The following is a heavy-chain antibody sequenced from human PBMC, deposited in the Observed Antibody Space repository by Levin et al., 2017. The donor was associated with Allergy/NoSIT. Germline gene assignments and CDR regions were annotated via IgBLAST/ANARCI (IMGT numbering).Heavy chain of an antibody. J-gene: IGHJ2*01. CDR1: GGTFSSYA. V-gene: IGHV1-69*13. CDR3: ARLDRGNSHWYFDL. Sequence: SVKVSCKASGGTFSSYAISWVRQAPGQGLEWMGGIIPIFGTANYAQKFQGRVTITADESTSTAYMELSSLRSEDTAVYYCARLDRGNSHWYFDLWGRGTLVTVSS. D-gene: IGHD4-23*01. CDR2: IIPIFGTA.